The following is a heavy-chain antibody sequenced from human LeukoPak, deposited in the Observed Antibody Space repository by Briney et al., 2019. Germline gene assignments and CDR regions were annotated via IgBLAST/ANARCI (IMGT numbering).Heavy chain of an antibody. CDR3: ARGCGYCSGGSCSYYFDY. V-gene: IGHV4-39*07. J-gene: IGHJ4*02. Sequence: SETLSLTCTVSGGSISSSSYYWGWIRQPPGKGLEWIGEINHSGSTNYNPSLKSRVTISVDTSKNQFSLKLSSVTAADTAVYYCARGCGYCSGGSCSYYFDYWGQGTLVTVSS. CDR2: INHSGST. CDR1: GGSISSSSYY. D-gene: IGHD2-15*01.